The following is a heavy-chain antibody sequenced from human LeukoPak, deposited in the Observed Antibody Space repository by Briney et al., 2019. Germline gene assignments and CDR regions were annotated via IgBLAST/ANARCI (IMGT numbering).Heavy chain of an antibody. Sequence: ASVKVSCKASGYTFTGYYMHWVRQAPGQGLEWMGWINPNSGGTNYAQKFQGRVTMTRDTSISTAYMELSRLRSDDTAVYYCARDVVGATLSGVPWDYWGQGTLVTVSS. J-gene: IGHJ4*02. V-gene: IGHV1-2*02. CDR2: INPNSGGT. D-gene: IGHD1-26*01. CDR1: GYTFTGYY. CDR3: ARDVVGATLSGVPWDY.